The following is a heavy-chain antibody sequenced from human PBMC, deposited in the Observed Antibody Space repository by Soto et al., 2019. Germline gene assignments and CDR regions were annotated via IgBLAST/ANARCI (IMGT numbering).Heavy chain of an antibody. V-gene: IGHV1-18*01. CDR2: ISAYNGNT. Sequence: ASVKVSCKASGYTFTSYGISWVRQAPGQGLERMGWISAYNGNTNYAQRLQGRVTMTTDTSTSTAYMELRSLRSDDTAVYYCARVSSGPLPYSYGFDHYYYYGMDVWGQGTTVTVSS. CDR1: GYTFTSYG. J-gene: IGHJ6*02. CDR3: ARVSSGPLPYSYGFDHYYYYGMDV. D-gene: IGHD5-18*01.